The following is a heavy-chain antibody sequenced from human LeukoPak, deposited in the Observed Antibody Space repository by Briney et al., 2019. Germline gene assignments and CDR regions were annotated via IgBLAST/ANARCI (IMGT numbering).Heavy chain of an antibody. V-gene: IGHV4-39*07. J-gene: IGHJ4*02. CDR3: ARSIAAAGEGFDY. Sequence: SETLSLTRTVSGGSISSSSYYWGWIRQPPGKGLEWIGSIYYSGSTYYNPSLKSRVTISVDTSKNQFSLKLSSVTAADTAVYYCARSIAAAGEGFDYWGQGTLVTVSS. CDR1: GGSISSSSYY. CDR2: IYYSGST. D-gene: IGHD6-13*01.